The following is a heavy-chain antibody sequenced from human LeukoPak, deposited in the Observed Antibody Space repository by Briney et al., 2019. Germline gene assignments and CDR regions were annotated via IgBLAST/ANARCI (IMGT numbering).Heavy chain of an antibody. J-gene: IGHJ4*02. CDR2: INWNGGST. V-gene: IGHV3-20*04. CDR3: ASDRGMVYSLDY. CDR1: GFTFDDYG. D-gene: IGHD2-8*01. Sequence: PGGSLRLSCAASGFTFDDYGMSWVRQAPGKGLEWVSGINWNGGSTGYADSVKGRFTISRDNAKNSLYLQMNSLRAEDTALYYCASDRGMVYSLDYWGQGTLVTVSS.